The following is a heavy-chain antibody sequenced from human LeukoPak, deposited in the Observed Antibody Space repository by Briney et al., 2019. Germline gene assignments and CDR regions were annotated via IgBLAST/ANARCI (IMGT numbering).Heavy chain of an antibody. D-gene: IGHD4-17*01. Sequence: GASVKVSCQASGYTFTTYGISWVRQAPGQGLEWMGWISGNNGNTKYAQKVQGRVTMTTDTSTSTAYMELRSLRSDDTAVYYCARASTVTRTKDYWGQGTLVTVSS. V-gene: IGHV1-18*01. CDR1: GYTFTTYG. CDR3: ARASTVTRTKDY. CDR2: ISGNNGNT. J-gene: IGHJ4*02.